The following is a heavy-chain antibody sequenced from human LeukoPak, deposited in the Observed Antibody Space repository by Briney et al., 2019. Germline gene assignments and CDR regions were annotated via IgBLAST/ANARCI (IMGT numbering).Heavy chain of an antibody. J-gene: IGHJ4*02. V-gene: IGHV5-51*01. D-gene: IGHD3-22*01. CDR1: GYSFATYW. Sequence: GESLKISCKVSGYSFATYWIGWVRQMPGKGLEWMGIIYPDDSDTRYSPSFQGQVTISADKSISTAYLQWSSLKASDTAMYYCARAGTYYDSRGSDYWGQGTLVTVSS. CDR2: IYPDDSDT. CDR3: ARAGTYYDSRGSDY.